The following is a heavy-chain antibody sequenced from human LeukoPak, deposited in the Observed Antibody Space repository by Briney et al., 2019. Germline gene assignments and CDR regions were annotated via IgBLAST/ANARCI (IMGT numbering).Heavy chain of an antibody. CDR1: GFTFSSYG. J-gene: IGHJ4*02. Sequence: PGGSLRLSCAASGFTFSSYGLHWVRQAPGKGLERVAVISYDGGNKYYADSVKGRFSISRDNSKNTLYLQMNSLRAEDTAVYYCAKGPYFYGSGHFDYWGQGTLVTVSS. D-gene: IGHD3-10*01. CDR2: ISYDGGNK. V-gene: IGHV3-30*18. CDR3: AKGPYFYGSGHFDY.